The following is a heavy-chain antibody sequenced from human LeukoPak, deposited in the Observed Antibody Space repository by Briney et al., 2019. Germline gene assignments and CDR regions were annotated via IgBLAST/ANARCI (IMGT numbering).Heavy chain of an antibody. CDR1: GYTFTAYY. V-gene: IGHV1-2*02. CDR3: ARDYCSANSCYEDYYNGLDV. J-gene: IGHJ6*02. CDR2: INPKSGGT. Sequence: ASVNVSCKASGYTFTAYYLQWVRLAPGQGLEWMGWINPKSGGTEYAKRFQGRVTMTRDTSISTAYMKLSRLRSDDTAVYYCARDYCSANSCYEDYYNGLDVWGQGTTVTVSS. D-gene: IGHD2-2*01.